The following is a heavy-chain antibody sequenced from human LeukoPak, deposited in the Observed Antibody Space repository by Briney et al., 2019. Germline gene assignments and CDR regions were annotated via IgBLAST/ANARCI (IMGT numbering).Heavy chain of an antibody. CDR1: GFTFSSYG. J-gene: IGHJ4*02. CDR3: AKGKGSSWYYFDY. V-gene: IGHV3-30*18. Sequence: GGSLRLSCAASGFTFSSYGMHWVRQAPGKGLEWVAVISYDGSNKYYADSVKGRFTISRDNSKNTLYPQMNSLRAEDTAVYYCAKGKGSSWYYFDYWGQGTLVTVSS. D-gene: IGHD6-13*01. CDR2: ISYDGSNK.